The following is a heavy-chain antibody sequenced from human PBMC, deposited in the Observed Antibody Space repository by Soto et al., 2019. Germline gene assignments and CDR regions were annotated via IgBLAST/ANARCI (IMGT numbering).Heavy chain of an antibody. CDR3: ARRGDYWYFDL. V-gene: IGHV3-53*02. Sequence: DVQLVETGGGLIQPGGSLRLSCAASGLSVISNYMSWVRQAPGKGLEWVSVIHSGDGTYYADAVKGRFTISRDNSKNTVYLQMTSLRDEDTAVYFCARRGDYWYFDLWGRGTLVTVSS. CDR2: IHSGDGT. CDR1: GLSVISNY. J-gene: IGHJ2*01.